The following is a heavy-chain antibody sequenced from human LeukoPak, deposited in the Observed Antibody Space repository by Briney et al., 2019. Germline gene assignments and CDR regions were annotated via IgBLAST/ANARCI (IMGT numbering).Heavy chain of an antibody. D-gene: IGHD5-24*01. Sequence: ASVKVSCKASGYXFTSYAISWVRQAPGQGLEWMGWISAYNGYTNYAQNLQGRVTMTTDTSTSTAYMELTSLRSDDTAVYYCARALARDVYNINWFDPWGQGTLVTVSS. CDR2: ISAYNGYT. J-gene: IGHJ5*02. V-gene: IGHV1-18*01. CDR3: ARALARDVYNINWFDP. CDR1: GYXFTSYA.